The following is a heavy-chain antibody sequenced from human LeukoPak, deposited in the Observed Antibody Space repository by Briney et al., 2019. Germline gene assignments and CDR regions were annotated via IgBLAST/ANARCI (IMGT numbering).Heavy chain of an antibody. V-gene: IGHV3-33*08. CDR3: ARDRGDPDYYFDQ. CDR1: GFTFSSYS. CDR2: VWYDGSEK. J-gene: IGHJ4*02. Sequence: GGSLRLSCAASGFTFSSYSMNWVRQAPGKGLEWVAVVWYDGSEKYYADSVKGRFTISRDNSKNTLYLQMNSLRAEDTAIYYCARDRGDPDYYFDQWGQGTLVTVSS. D-gene: IGHD7-27*01.